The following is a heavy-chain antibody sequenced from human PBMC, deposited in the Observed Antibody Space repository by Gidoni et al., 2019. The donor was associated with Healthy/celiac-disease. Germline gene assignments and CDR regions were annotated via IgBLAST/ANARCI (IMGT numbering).Heavy chain of an antibody. Sequence: QVQLVESGGGVVQPGRSMRLSCAASGFTFSSYGMHWVRQAPGKGLEWVAVIWYDGSNKYYADSVKGRFTISRDNSKNTLYLQMNSLRAEDTAVYYCARQYCSSTSCLNEDYFDYWGQGTLVTVSS. J-gene: IGHJ4*02. CDR2: IWYDGSNK. CDR1: GFTFSSYG. CDR3: ARQYCSSTSCLNEDYFDY. V-gene: IGHV3-33*01. D-gene: IGHD2-2*01.